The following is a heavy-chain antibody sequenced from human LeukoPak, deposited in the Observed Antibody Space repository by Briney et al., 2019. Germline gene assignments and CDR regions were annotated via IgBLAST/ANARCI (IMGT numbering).Heavy chain of an antibody. CDR1: GYTFTNYD. J-gene: IGHJ5*02. D-gene: IGHD3-22*01. CDR3: ARDKGRRSTYYYDSSGYPNWFDP. CDR2: ISAYNGNT. Sequence: ASVKVSCKASGYTFTNYDINWVRQAPGQGLEWMGWISAYNGNTTYAQKLQGRVTMTTDTSTSTVYMELRSLRSEDTAVYYCARDKGRRSTYYYDSSGYPNWFDPWGQGTLVTVSS. V-gene: IGHV1-18*01.